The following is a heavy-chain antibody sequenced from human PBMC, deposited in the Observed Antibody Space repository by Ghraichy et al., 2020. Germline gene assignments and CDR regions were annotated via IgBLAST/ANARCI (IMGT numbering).Heavy chain of an antibody. D-gene: IGHD1-26*01. CDR1: GFTFSSYM. Sequence: GGSLRLSCVASGFTFSSYMMHWVRQAPGKGLVWVSRIVTDSRFTTYADSVKGRFTVSRDNAKNTLYLQMNSLRAEDTAVYYCARDIQWEFYDYWGQGTLVTVSS. CDR3: ARDIQWEFYDY. J-gene: IGHJ4*02. V-gene: IGHV3-74*01. CDR2: IVTDSRFT.